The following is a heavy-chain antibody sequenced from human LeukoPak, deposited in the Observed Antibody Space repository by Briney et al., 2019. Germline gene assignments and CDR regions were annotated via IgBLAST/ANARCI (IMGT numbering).Heavy chain of an antibody. Sequence: PSETLSLTCAVYGGSFSGYYWSWIRQPPGKGLEWIGEINHSGSTNYNPSLKSRVTISVDTSKNQFSLKLSSVTAADTAVYYCARRRVLWFGESIYLDYWGQGTLVTVSS. V-gene: IGHV4-34*01. D-gene: IGHD3-10*01. CDR2: INHSGST. CDR3: ARRRVLWFGESIYLDY. J-gene: IGHJ4*02. CDR1: GGSFSGYY.